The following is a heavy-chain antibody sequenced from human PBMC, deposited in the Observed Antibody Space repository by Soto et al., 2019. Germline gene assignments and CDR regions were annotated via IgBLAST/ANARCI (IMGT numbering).Heavy chain of an antibody. D-gene: IGHD5-12*01. J-gene: IGHJ6*03. V-gene: IGHV1-2*02. Sequence: QVQLAQSGAEVRKPGASVTVSCRSSGDSFNDYYIHWVRQAPGQGFEWMGWINPNGGVTKYAQKFQGGVSMTRDTSIRTVYMQLSRLRSDDTAVYYCARESGGATATLDYYYFYMDVWGTGTTVTVSS. CDR3: ARESGGATATLDYYYFYMDV. CDR1: GDSFNDYY. CDR2: INPNGGVT.